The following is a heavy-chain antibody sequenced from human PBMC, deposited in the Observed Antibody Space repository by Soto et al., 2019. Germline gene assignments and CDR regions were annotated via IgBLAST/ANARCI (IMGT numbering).Heavy chain of an antibody. J-gene: IGHJ6*02. V-gene: IGHV5-51*01. CDR2: IYPGDSDT. CDR1: GYSFTDYW. Sequence: GESLKISCKGSGYSFTDYWIGWVRQLPGKGLEWMGIIYPGDSDTRYSPSFQGHVTITVDKSTSTAYLQWNTLKASDTAMYYCARHRGNFRYYYNAMGVWGQGTTVAVSS. CDR3: ARHRGNFRYYYNAMGV.